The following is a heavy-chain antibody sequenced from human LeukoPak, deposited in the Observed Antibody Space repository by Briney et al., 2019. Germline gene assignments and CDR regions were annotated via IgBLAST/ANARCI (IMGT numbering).Heavy chain of an antibody. D-gene: IGHD3-22*01. CDR2: ISWNSGSI. V-gene: IGHV3-9*01. Sequence: PGGSLRLSCAASGFTFDDYAMHWVRQAPGKGLEWVSGISWNSGSIGYAESVKGRFTISRDNAKNSLYLQMNSLRAEDTAVYYCAKDVAMIEQDGDYWGQGTLVTVSS. CDR1: GFTFDDYA. CDR3: AKDVAMIEQDGDY. J-gene: IGHJ4*02.